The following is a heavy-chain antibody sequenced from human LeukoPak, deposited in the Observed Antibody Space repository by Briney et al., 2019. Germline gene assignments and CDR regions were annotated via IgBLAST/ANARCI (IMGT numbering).Heavy chain of an antibody. V-gene: IGHV3-9*01. CDR1: GFTFDDYA. CDR2: VSWNSASI. D-gene: IGHD3-10*01. Sequence: PGRSLRLSCAASGFTFDDYAMHWVRQAPGKGLEWVSGVSWNSASIGYADSVKGRFTISRDNAKNSLYLQMNSLRAEDTALYYCAKDTTLKLLWFGELWSGMDVWGQRTTVTVSS. J-gene: IGHJ6*02. CDR3: AKDTTLKLLWFGELWSGMDV.